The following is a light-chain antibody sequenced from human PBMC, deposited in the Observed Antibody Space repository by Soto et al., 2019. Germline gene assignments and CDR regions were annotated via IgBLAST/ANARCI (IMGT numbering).Light chain of an antibody. CDR3: AAWDDSMNGHV. J-gene: IGLJ1*01. V-gene: IGLV1-44*01. Sequence: QSVLTQPPSASGTPGQRVTISCSGSSSNIGTNPVNWYQQLPGTAPKLLIYTNYQRPSGVPDRFSGSKSGTSASLAISGLQSEDEAVYYCAAWDDSMNGHVFGTGTKVTV. CDR1: SSNIGTNP. CDR2: TNY.